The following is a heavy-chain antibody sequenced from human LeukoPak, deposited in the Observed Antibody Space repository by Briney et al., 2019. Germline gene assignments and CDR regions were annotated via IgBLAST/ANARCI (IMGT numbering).Heavy chain of an antibody. CDR3: ARRQQVDY. CDR2: ISGGGGST. D-gene: IGHD1-1*01. V-gene: IGHV3-23*01. J-gene: IGHJ4*02. Sequence: PGGSLRLSCAASGFTFGNYAMTWVRQAPGKGLEWVSSISGGGGSTYYAESVKGRFTISRDNPKNTLYLQMNSLRAEDTAVYYCARRQQVDYWGQGTLVTVSS. CDR1: GFTFGNYA.